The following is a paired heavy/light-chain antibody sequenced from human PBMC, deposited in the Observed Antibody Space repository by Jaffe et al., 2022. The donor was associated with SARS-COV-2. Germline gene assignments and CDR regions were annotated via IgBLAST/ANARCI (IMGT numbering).Heavy chain of an antibody. J-gene: IGHJ4*02. Sequence: EVRLLESGGGLVQPGGSLRLSCAASGFTFNTYAMSWVRQAPGKGLEWVSGISVTGDNTYFADSVKDRFTISRDHSDNTLYLQMNSLRAEDTAVYYCARLQFSGYNYGSPFDYWGQGTLVTVSS. CDR2: ISVTGDNT. CDR3: ARLQFSGYNYGSPFDY. V-gene: IGHV3-23*01. CDR1: GFTFNTYA. D-gene: IGHD5-18*01.
Light chain of an antibody. CDR2: GTS. J-gene: IGKJ4*01. CDR1: QRVSSSY. CDR3: QQYGRSPT. V-gene: IGKV3-20*01. Sequence: EIVLTQSPGTLSLSPGERATLSCRASQRVSSSYLAWYQQKPGQAPRLLIYGTSSRATGIPDRFSGSGSGTDFTLTISRLEPEDFAVYYCQQYGRSPTFGGGTKVEIK.